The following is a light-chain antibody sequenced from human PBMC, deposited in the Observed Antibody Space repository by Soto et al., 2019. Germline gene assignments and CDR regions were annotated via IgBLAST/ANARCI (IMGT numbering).Light chain of an antibody. J-gene: IGKJ5*01. CDR3: LQDYNYPPT. CDR1: ESVDFH. V-gene: IGKV3-11*01. CDR2: DAS. Sequence: VLSHSPSTLSLSPGKRATLSCRASESVDFHLAWYQQKPGQAPRLLIYDASVRATGTPARFSGSGSGTDFTLTISSLEPEDFATYYCLQDYNYPPTFGQGTRLEIK.